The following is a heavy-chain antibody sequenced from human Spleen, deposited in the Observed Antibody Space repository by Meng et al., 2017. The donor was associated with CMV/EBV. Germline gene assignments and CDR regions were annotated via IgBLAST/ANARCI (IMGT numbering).Heavy chain of an antibody. V-gene: IGHV3-9*01. CDR3: ARAIPLQH. CDR2: ISWNSGSI. J-gene: IGHJ1*01. Sequence: SLKISCAASGFTFDDYAMHWVRQAPGKGLEWVSGISWNSGSIGYADSVKGRFTVSRDNAANSLYLQMNSLRDEDTAVYYCARAIPLQHWGQGALVTVSS. CDR1: GFTFDDYA. D-gene: IGHD2-21*01.